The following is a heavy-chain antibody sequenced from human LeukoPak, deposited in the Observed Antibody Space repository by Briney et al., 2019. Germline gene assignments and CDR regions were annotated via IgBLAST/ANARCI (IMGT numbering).Heavy chain of an antibody. CDR3: ARITGGSYFNWFDP. CDR2: MNPNSGNT. V-gene: IGHV1-8*01. Sequence: ASVKVSCKASGYTFTSYDINWVRQATGQGLEWMGWMNPNSGNTGYAQKFQGRVTMTRNTSISTAYMELSSLRSEDTAAYYCARITGGSYFNWFDPWGQGTLVTVSS. D-gene: IGHD1-26*01. CDR1: GYTFTSYD. J-gene: IGHJ5*02.